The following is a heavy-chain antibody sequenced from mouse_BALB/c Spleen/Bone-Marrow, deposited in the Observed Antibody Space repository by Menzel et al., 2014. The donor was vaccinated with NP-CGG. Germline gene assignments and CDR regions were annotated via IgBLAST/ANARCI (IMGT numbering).Heavy chain of an antibody. Sequence: VQRVESGPGLVAPSQSLSITCTVSGFSLTGYGVHWVRQPPGEGLEWLGVIWAGGSTDYNSALMSRLSINKDNSKSQVFLKMNSLQTDDTAMYYCARERDLTLDYWGQGTPLTVSS. D-gene: IGHD4-1*01. CDR3: ARERDLTLDY. V-gene: IGHV2-9*02. CDR1: GFSLTGYG. CDR2: IWAGGST. J-gene: IGHJ2*01.